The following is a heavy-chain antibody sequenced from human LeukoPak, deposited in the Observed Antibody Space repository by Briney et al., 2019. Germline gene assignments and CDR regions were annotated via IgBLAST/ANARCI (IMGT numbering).Heavy chain of an antibody. V-gene: IGHV3-23*01. J-gene: IGHJ4*02. CDR1: GFTFSGCA. Sequence: GGSLRLSCAASGFTFSGCAVSWVRQAPGKGLEWVSGTSGSGSGTYYADSVKGRFTISRGNSKNTLYLQMNSLRAEDTAVYYCARNYDFWSGYLDYWGQGTLVTVSS. CDR2: TSGSGSGT. D-gene: IGHD3-3*01. CDR3: ARNYDFWSGYLDY.